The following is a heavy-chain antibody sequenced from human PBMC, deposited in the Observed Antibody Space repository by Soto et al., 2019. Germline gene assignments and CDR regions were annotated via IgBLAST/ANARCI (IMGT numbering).Heavy chain of an antibody. CDR2: IIPLFGTA. V-gene: IGHV1-69*06. J-gene: IGHJ4*02. D-gene: IGHD6-13*01. CDR1: GGTFSSYA. CDR3: ARSLIAAAGTGSYYFDY. Sequence: QVQLVQSGAEVKKPGSSVKVSCKASGGTFSSYAISWVRQAPGQGLEWMGGIIPLFGTANYAQKFQGRVTITADKSTSTAYMELSSLRSEDTAVYYCARSLIAAAGTGSYYFDYWGQGTLVTVSS.